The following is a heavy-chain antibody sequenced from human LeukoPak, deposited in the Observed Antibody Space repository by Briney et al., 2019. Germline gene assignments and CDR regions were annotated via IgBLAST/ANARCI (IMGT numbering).Heavy chain of an antibody. V-gene: IGHV4-61*02. CDR3: ARVKGYCSGGSCYSVGYFDY. CDR1: GYSISSGSYY. D-gene: IGHD2-15*01. J-gene: IGHJ4*02. CDR2: IYTSGST. Sequence: SETLSLTCTVSGYSISSGSYYWSWIRQPAGKGLEWIGRIYTSGSTNYNPSLKSRVTISVDTSKNQFSLKLSSVTAADTAVYYCARVKGYCSGGSCYSVGYFDYWGQGTLVTVSS.